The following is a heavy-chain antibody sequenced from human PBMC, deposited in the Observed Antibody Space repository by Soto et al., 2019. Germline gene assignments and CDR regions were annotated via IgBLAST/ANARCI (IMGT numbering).Heavy chain of an antibody. J-gene: IGHJ4*02. CDR1: GGTFSSDA. CDR2: IIPIFGTA. CDR3: ARDKYYYDSSGYYYSFDY. Sequence: QVQLVQSGAEVKKPGSPVKVSCKASGGTFSSDAISWVRQAPGQGLEWMGGIIPIFGTANYAQKFQGRVTITADESTSTAYMELRSLSSEDTAVYYCARDKYYYDSSGYYYSFDYWGQGTLVTVSS. V-gene: IGHV1-69*01. D-gene: IGHD3-22*01.